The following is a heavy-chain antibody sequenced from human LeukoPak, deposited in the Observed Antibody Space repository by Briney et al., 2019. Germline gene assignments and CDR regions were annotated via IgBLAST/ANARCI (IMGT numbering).Heavy chain of an antibody. V-gene: IGHV1-8*01. Sequence: ASVKVSCKASGYTFTSYDINWVRQATGQGLEWMGWMNPNSGNTGYAQKFQGSVTMTRNTSISTAYMELSSLRSEDTAVYYCARVVVAATPGAFDIWGQGTMVTVSS. D-gene: IGHD2-15*01. J-gene: IGHJ3*02. CDR2: MNPNSGNT. CDR1: GYTFTSYD. CDR3: ARVVVAATPGAFDI.